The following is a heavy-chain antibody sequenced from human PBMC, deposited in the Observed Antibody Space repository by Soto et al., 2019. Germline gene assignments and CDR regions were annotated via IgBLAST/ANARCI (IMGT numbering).Heavy chain of an antibody. V-gene: IGHV4-59*01. CDR2: IYYSGST. Sequence: SGTLSLTCTVSGGSISSYYWSWIRQPPGKGLEWIGYIYYSGSTNYNPSLKSRVTISVDTSKNQFSLKLSSVTAADTAVYYCARDKGMTTYYYYGMDVWGQGTTVTVSS. D-gene: IGHD3-10*01. CDR3: ARDKGMTTYYYYGMDV. J-gene: IGHJ6*02. CDR1: GGSISSYY.